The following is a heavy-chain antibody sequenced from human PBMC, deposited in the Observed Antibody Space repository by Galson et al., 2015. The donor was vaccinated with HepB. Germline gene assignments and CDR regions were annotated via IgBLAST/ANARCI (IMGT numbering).Heavy chain of an antibody. CDR3: ARDLGNEWELPGEKYYFYGLAV. D-gene: IGHD1-26*01. Sequence: SLRLSCAASGFSFSTYAMHWVRQAPGKGLEWVAVISDDGSSEYYADSVKGRFTISRDKSKNTLHLQMNSLRPEDTAVYYCARDLGNEWELPGEKYYFYGLAVWGQGTTATVSS. CDR1: GFSFSTYA. CDR2: ISDDGSSE. J-gene: IGHJ6*02. V-gene: IGHV3-30-3*01.